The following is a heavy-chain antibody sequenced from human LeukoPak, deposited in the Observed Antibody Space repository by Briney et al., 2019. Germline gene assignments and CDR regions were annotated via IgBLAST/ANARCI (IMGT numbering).Heavy chain of an antibody. V-gene: IGHV4-39*07. Sequence: SETLSLTCTVSGGSISSSSYYWGWIRQPPGKGLEWIGSIYYSGSTYYNPSLKSRVTISVDTSKNQFSLKLSSVTAADTAVYYCARTPLRREYQLLSAGPWGQGTLVTVSS. CDR1: GGSISSSSYY. D-gene: IGHD2-2*01. CDR3: ARTPLRREYQLLSAGP. CDR2: IYYSGST. J-gene: IGHJ5*02.